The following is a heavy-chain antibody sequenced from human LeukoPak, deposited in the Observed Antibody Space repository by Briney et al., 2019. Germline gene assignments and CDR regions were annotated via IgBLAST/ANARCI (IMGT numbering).Heavy chain of an antibody. CDR3: AKDYGDYPWFDY. CDR2: ISYDGSNK. J-gene: IGHJ4*02. V-gene: IGHV3-30*18. D-gene: IGHD4-17*01. CDR1: GFTFSSYG. Sequence: SGGSLRLSCAASGFTFSSYGMHWVRQAPGKGLEWVAVISYDGSNKYYADSVKGRFTTSRDNSKNTLYLQMNSLRAEDTAVYYCAKDYGDYPWFDYWGQGTLVTVSS.